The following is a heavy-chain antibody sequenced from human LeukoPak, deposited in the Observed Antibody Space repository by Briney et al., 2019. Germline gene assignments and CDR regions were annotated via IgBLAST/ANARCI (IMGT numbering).Heavy chain of an antibody. J-gene: IGHJ3*02. V-gene: IGHV4-59*01. D-gene: IGHD3-10*01. CDR3: ARSLYYYGSDSFDI. CDR1: GDSMNNYY. CDR2: INDSGST. Sequence: SETLSLTCNVFGDSMNNYYWSWIRQPPGKGLEWIGNINDSGSTNSNPSLKSRVTISVDTSKNQFSLKLSSVTAADTAVYYCARSLYYYGSDSFDIWGQGTMVTVSS.